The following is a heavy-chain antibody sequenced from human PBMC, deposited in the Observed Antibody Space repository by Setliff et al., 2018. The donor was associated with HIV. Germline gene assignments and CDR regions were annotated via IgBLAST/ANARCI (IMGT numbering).Heavy chain of an antibody. Sequence: ASVKVSCKISGYTLTELSIHWVRQAPGKGLEWMANFDPEDGETFYAQKFQGRLTMTEDTPTDTAYMELSSLRSDDTAMYYCATDPGYSSTWYSESFQHWGQGTVVTVSS. CDR1: GYTLTELS. J-gene: IGHJ1*01. CDR2: FDPEDGET. V-gene: IGHV1-24*01. CDR3: ATDPGYSSTWYSESFQH. D-gene: IGHD6-13*01.